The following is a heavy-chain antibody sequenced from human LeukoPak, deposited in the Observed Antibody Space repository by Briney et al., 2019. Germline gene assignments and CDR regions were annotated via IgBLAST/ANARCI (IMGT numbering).Heavy chain of an antibody. D-gene: IGHD3-9*01. Sequence: NPSETLSLTCAVYGESLDGFYWNWIRQPPGKGLEWIGEINYSGMSDYNPALKSRVAISADSSKRQFSLDLTSVTAADTAVYYCAIRLATSRLATATTWFDPWGQGTLVSVSS. V-gene: IGHV4-34*01. CDR1: GESLDGFY. J-gene: IGHJ5*02. CDR2: INYSGMS. CDR3: AIRLATSRLATATTWFDP.